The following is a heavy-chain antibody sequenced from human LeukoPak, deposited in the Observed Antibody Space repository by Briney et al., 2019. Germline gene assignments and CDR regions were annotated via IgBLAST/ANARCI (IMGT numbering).Heavy chain of an antibody. D-gene: IGHD3-22*01. CDR2: ISGSGGST. CDR3: AKSAHITMIVVVIPDAFDI. CDR1: GFTFSDYA. J-gene: IGHJ3*02. Sequence: GGSLRLSCAASGFTFSDYAMSWVRQAPGKGLEWVSAISGSGGSTYYADSVKGRFTISRDNSKNTLYLQMNSPRAEDTAVYYCAKSAHITMIVVVIPDAFDIWGQGTMVTVSS. V-gene: IGHV3-23*01.